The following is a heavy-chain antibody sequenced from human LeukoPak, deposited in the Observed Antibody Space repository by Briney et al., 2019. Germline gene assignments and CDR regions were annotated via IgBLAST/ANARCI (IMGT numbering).Heavy chain of an antibody. CDR1: GFTFSDYY. V-gene: IGHV3-15*01. J-gene: IGHJ3*02. CDR2: IKSKTDGGTT. CDR3: TTDPPLRITMIVVPFDI. Sequence: PGGSLRLSCAASGFTFSDYYMSWIRQAPGKGLEWVGRIKSKTDGGTTDYAAPVKGRFTISRDDSKNTLYLQMNSLKTEDTAVYYCTTDPPLRITMIVVPFDIWGQGTMVTVSS. D-gene: IGHD3-22*01.